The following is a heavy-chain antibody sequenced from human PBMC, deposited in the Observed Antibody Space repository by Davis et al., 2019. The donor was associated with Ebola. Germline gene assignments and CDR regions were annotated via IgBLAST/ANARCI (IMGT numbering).Heavy chain of an antibody. CDR1: GFPFSTYA. CDR3: IGDANWNYGP. V-gene: IGHV3-23*01. D-gene: IGHD1-1*01. J-gene: IGHJ5*02. Sequence: PGGSLRLSCAASGFPFSTYAMTWVRQAPGKGLEWVSLITAGGDSTTYAASVKGRFTISRDNSKNTLDLQMNSLRAEDTAVYYCIGDANWNYGPWGQGTLVIVSP. CDR2: ITAGGDST.